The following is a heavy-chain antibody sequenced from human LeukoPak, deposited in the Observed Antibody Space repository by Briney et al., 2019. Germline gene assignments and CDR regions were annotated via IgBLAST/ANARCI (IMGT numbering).Heavy chain of an antibody. CDR1: GGSISSYY. D-gene: IGHD3-3*01. Sequence: PSETLSLTCTVSGGSISSYYWSWIRQPPGKGLEWIGYIYYSGSTNYNPSLKSRVTISVDTSKNQFSLKLSSVTAADTAVYYCARETIFGVVENYYYYGMDVWGQGTTVTVSS. J-gene: IGHJ6*02. CDR2: IYYSGST. V-gene: IGHV4-59*01. CDR3: ARETIFGVVENYYYYGMDV.